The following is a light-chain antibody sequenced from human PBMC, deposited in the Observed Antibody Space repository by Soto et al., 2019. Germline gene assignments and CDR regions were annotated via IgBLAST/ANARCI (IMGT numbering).Light chain of an antibody. V-gene: IGKV2-30*01. J-gene: IGKJ1*01. CDR3: TQCTHCPPP. Sequence: DVGMTQSRLSLPVTLGQPASISCRSSQSLVYSDGNTYLNWFQQRPGQSPRRLIYKVSNRDSGVPHSSSGSSSGTASTLKISRVDGNDFGVYSCTQCTHCPPPFGQGTKLDSK. CDR2: KVS. CDR1: QSLVYSDGNTY.